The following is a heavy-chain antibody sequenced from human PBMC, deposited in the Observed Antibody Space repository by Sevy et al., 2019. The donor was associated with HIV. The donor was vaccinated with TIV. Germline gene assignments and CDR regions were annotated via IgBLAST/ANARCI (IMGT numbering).Heavy chain of an antibody. D-gene: IGHD3-10*01. Sequence: GGSLRLSCAASGFAFYEYSMSWIRQAPGKGLEWVATLSFGCVKINYADSVKGRFTISRDNSKNSFYLQMDNLRVEDTALYYCAREGGSRPHDYWGQGTRVTVSS. J-gene: IGHJ4*02. CDR1: GFAFYEYS. CDR3: AREGGSRPHDY. CDR2: LSFGCVKI. V-gene: IGHV3-23*01.